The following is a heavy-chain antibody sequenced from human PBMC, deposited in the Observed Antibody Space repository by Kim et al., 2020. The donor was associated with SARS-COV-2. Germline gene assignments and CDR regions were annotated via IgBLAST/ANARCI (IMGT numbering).Heavy chain of an antibody. J-gene: IGHJ4*02. Sequence: PSLRSRVTISVDTSKNQFSLKLTSGTAADTAVYYCARVGYSYGYWGYYFDYWGQGALVTVSS. V-gene: IGHV4-30-2*04. CDR3: ARVGYSYGYWGYYFDY. D-gene: IGHD5-18*01.